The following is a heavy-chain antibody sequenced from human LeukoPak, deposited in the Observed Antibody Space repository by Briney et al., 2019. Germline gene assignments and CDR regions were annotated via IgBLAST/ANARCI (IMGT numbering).Heavy chain of an antibody. Sequence: SGGSLRLSCAASGFNFSSYGMHWVRQAPGKGLEWVAFIRYDGSNKYYADSVKGRITISSDNSKNPLYLQMNSLRAEDTAGYYCAKAQGRFLEGYYFDYWGQGALVTVSS. J-gene: IGHJ4*02. CDR3: AKAQGRFLEGYYFDY. V-gene: IGHV3-30*02. CDR2: IRYDGSNK. D-gene: IGHD3-3*01. CDR1: GFNFSSYG.